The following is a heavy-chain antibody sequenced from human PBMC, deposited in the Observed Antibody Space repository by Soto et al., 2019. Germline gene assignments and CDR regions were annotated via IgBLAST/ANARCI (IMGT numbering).Heavy chain of an antibody. CDR1: GGTFSSYT. D-gene: IGHD2-2*01. Sequence: SVKVSCKASGGTFSSYTISWVRQAPGQGLEWMGRIIPIFGTANYAQKFQGRVTITADESTSTAYMELSSLRSEDTAVYYCARDDAAYCSSTSCYAGRLDPWGQGTLVTVSS. J-gene: IGHJ5*02. CDR3: ARDDAAYCSSTSCYAGRLDP. V-gene: IGHV1-69*13. CDR2: IIPIFGTA.